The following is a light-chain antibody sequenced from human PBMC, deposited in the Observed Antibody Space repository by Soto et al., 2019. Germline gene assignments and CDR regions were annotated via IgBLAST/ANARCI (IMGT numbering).Light chain of an antibody. Sequence: DIQLTQSPSTLSASVGDRVTITCRASQSLNNRLAWYQQKPGKAPKLLIYAASSLQSGVPSRFSGSGSGTDFTLTITSLQSEDFAVYYCQQYNNWPLWTFGQGTKV. J-gene: IGKJ1*01. CDR3: QQYNNWPLWT. V-gene: IGKV1-5*01. CDR2: AAS. CDR1: QSLNNR.